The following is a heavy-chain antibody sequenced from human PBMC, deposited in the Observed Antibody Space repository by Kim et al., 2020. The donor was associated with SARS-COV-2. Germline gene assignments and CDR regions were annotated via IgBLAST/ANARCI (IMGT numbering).Heavy chain of an antibody. CDR2: IKQDGSEK. Sequence: GGSLRLSCAASGFTFSSYWMSWVRQAPGKGLEWVANIKQDGSEKYYVDSVKGRFTISRDNAKNSLYLQMNSLRAEDTAVYYCARNVLLWFGELLPNWFDPWGQGTLVTVSS. CDR1: GFTFSSYW. D-gene: IGHD3-10*01. V-gene: IGHV3-7*03. CDR3: ARNVLLWFGELLPNWFDP. J-gene: IGHJ5*02.